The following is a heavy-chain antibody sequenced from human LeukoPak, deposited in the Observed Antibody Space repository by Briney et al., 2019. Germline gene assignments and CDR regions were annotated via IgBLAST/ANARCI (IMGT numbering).Heavy chain of an antibody. CDR3: ARQSGTVAGNYFDY. J-gene: IGHJ4*02. CDR2: IYYSGST. CDR1: GSSISSSSHY. D-gene: IGHD6-13*01. V-gene: IGHV4-39*01. Sequence: SETLSLTCTVSGSSISSSSHYWGWIRQPPGKGVEWIGCIYYSGSTFYNPSLKTRVTMSVDTSKNQFSLNLSPVAAADTAVYYCARQSGTVAGNYFDYWGQGTLVTVSS.